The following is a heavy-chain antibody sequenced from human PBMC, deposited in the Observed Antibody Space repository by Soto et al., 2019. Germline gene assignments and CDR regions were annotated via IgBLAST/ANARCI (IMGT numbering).Heavy chain of an antibody. V-gene: IGHV1-18*01. Sequence: QVQLVQSGAEVKKPGASVKVSCKASGYTFTSYGISWVRQAPGQGLEWMGWISAYNGNTNYAQKLQGRVTMTTDTSTSTAYVELRSGRSDDTAGYYCARGPPIGGDYGAGAFDIWGQGTMVTVSS. CDR1: GYTFTSYG. CDR2: ISAYNGNT. CDR3: ARGPPIGGDYGAGAFDI. D-gene: IGHD4-17*01. J-gene: IGHJ3*02.